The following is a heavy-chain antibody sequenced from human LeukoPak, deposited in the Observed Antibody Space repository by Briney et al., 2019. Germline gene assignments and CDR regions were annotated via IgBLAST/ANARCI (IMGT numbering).Heavy chain of an antibody. V-gene: IGHV1-2*02. CDR3: ARDPDIAAPTTPNYYFDY. D-gene: IGHD5-12*01. CDR2: INPNSGDT. J-gene: IGHJ4*02. Sequence: GASVKVSCKASGYTFTGYYMHWVRQAPGQGLEWMGWINPNSGDTNYAQKFQGRVTMTRDTSISTAYMELSRLRSDDTAVYYCARDPDIAAPTTPNYYFDYWGQGTLVTVSS. CDR1: GYTFTGYY.